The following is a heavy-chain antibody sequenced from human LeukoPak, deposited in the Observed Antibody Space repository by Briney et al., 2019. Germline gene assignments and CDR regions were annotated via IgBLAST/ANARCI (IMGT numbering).Heavy chain of an antibody. V-gene: IGHV4-39*01. CDR3: ARFGSGWYRRGGYFDY. CDR2: IYYSGST. D-gene: IGHD6-19*01. J-gene: IGHJ4*02. CDR1: GGSISSSSYY. Sequence: SETLSLTCTVSGGSISSSSYYWGWIRQPPGKGLEWIGSIYYSGSTYYNPSLKSRVTISVDTSKNQFSQKLSSVTAADTAVYYCARFGSGWYRRGGYFDYWGQGTLVTVSS.